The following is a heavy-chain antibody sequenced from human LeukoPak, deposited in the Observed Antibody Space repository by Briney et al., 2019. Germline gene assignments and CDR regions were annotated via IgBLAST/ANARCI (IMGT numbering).Heavy chain of an antibody. D-gene: IGHD3-9*01. Sequence: ASVKVSCKASGYTFTIYAIHWVRQAPGQRLEWMGWINAGNGNTKYSQKFQGRVTITRDTSASTAYMELSSLRSEDTAVYYCYYDISTGPDDAFDIWGQGTMVTVSS. CDR3: YYDISTGPDDAFDI. J-gene: IGHJ3*02. V-gene: IGHV1-3*01. CDR1: GYTFTIYA. CDR2: INAGNGNT.